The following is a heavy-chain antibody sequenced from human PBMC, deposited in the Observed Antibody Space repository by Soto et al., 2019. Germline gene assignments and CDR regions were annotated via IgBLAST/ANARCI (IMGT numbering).Heavy chain of an antibody. Sequence: EVQLLESGGGLEQPGGSLRLSCAASGFTFRDYAMSWVRQAPGKGLEWVTTITGSSSNLYYSDSVKGRFAISSDNSKNTLYLRIASLTAEDTAVYYCAKGGAVYGLLTHDSWGQGTLVTVSS. V-gene: IGHV3-23*01. CDR2: ITGSSSNL. D-gene: IGHD3-9*01. CDR1: GFTFRDYA. J-gene: IGHJ4*02. CDR3: AKGGAVYGLLTHDS.